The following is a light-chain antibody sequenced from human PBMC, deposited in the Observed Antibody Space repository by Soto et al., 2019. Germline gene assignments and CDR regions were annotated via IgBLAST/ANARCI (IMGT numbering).Light chain of an antibody. J-gene: IGKJ1*01. CDR2: GAS. Sequence: EMVMTQSPATLSVSPGERATLSYRASQSVSSNLAWYQQKPGQAPRLLIYGASTRATGIPARFSGSGSGTEFTLTISSLQSEDFAVYYCQQYNNWPVTFGQGTKVEIK. CDR3: QQYNNWPVT. V-gene: IGKV3-15*01. CDR1: QSVSSN.